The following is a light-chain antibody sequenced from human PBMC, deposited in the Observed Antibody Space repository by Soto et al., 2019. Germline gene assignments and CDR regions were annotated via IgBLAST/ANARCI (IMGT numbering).Light chain of an antibody. CDR2: DAS. V-gene: IGKV1-5*01. CDR3: QQLHSYPIT. Sequence: DIQMTQSPSTLSASVGDRFTITCRASQSISSWLAWYQQKPGKAPKLLIYDASSLESGVPSRFSGSGSGTEFTLTISSLQPEDFATYYCQQLHSYPITFGQGTRLEI. J-gene: IGKJ5*01. CDR1: QSISSW.